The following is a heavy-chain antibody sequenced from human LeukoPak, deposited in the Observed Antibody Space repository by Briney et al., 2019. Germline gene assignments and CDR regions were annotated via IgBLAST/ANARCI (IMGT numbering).Heavy chain of an antibody. D-gene: IGHD4-17*01. CDR2: ISAYNGNT. V-gene: IGHV1-18*01. J-gene: IGHJ4*02. Sequence: ASVKVSCKASGYTFTSYGISWVRQAPGQGLEWMGWISAYNGNTNYAQKLQGRVTMTTDTSTSTACMELRSLRSDDTAVYYCARIDYGDYRPFDYWGQGTLVTVSS. CDR1: GYTFTSYG. CDR3: ARIDYGDYRPFDY.